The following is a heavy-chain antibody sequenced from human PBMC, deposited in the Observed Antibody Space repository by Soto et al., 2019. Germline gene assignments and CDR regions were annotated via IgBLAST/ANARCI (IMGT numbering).Heavy chain of an antibody. D-gene: IGHD6-6*01. CDR1: GFTFSSYW. CDR3: ARDQEDSIAARPIDY. Sequence: GGSLRLSCAASGFTFSSYWMSWVRQAPGKGLEWVANIKQDGSEKYYVDSVKGRFTISRDNAKNSLYLQMNSLRAEDTAVYYCARDQEDSIAARPIDYWGQGTLVTVSS. CDR2: IKQDGSEK. V-gene: IGHV3-7*01. J-gene: IGHJ4*02.